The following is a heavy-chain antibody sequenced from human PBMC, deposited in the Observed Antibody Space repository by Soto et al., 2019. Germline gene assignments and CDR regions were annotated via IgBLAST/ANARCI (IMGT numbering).Heavy chain of an antibody. CDR3: ARGFQRTVRGVIIKANYYYMDV. Sequence: SETLSLTCAVYGGSFSGYYWSRIRQPPGKGLERIGEINRSGSTNYIPSRMGRVTKSVDTSKNQVSLKLSSVTAACTAVYYCARGFQRTVRGVIIKANYYYMDVWGKVTTVTVSS. J-gene: IGHJ6*03. CDR2: INRSGST. CDR1: GGSFSGYY. V-gene: IGHV4-34*01. D-gene: IGHD3-10*01.